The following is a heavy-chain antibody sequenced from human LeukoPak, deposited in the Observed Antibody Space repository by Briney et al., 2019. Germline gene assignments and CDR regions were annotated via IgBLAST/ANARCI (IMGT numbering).Heavy chain of an antibody. Sequence: GASVKVSCKASGYTFTSYGISWVRQAPGQGLEWMGWISAYNGNTNYAQKLQGRVTMTTDTSTSAAYMELRSLRSDDTAVYYCATTYCSSTNCYSLGAFDIWGQGTMVTVSS. CDR2: ISAYNGNT. D-gene: IGHD2-2*01. CDR3: ATTYCSSTNCYSLGAFDI. J-gene: IGHJ3*02. V-gene: IGHV1-18*01. CDR1: GYTFTSYG.